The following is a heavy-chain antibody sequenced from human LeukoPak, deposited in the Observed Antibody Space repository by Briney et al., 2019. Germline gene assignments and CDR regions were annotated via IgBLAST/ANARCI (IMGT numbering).Heavy chain of an antibody. V-gene: IGHV3-21*01. CDR1: GFTFSSYS. D-gene: IGHD3-10*01. Sequence: PGGSLRLSCAASGFTFSSYSMNWVRQAPGKGLEWVSSISSSSSYIYYADSVKGRFTISRDNAKNSLYLQMNSLRAEDTAVYYCAGDAELWFGELLHYYYYYGMDVWGQGTTVTVSS. CDR3: AGDAELWFGELLHYYYYYGMDV. J-gene: IGHJ6*02. CDR2: ISSSSSYI.